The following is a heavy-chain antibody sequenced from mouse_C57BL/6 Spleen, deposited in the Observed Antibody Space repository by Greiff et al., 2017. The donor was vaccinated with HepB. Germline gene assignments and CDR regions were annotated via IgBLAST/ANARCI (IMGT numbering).Heavy chain of an antibody. CDR3: TRGYGSSYLFDY. Sequence: EVHLVESGAELVRPGASVKLSCTASGFNIKDDYMHWVKQRPEQGLEWIGWIDPENGDTEYASKFQGKATIPADTSSNTAYLQLSSLTSEDTAVYYCTRGYGSSYLFDYWGQGTTLTVSS. V-gene: IGHV14-4*01. CDR1: GFNIKDDY. J-gene: IGHJ2*01. CDR2: IDPENGDT. D-gene: IGHD1-1*01.